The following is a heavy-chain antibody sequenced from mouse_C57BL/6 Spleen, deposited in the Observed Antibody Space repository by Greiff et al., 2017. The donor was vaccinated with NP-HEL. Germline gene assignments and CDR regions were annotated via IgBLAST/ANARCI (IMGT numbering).Heavy chain of an antibody. D-gene: IGHD1-1*01. Sequence: VQLQQSGPELVKPGASVKISCKASGYAFSSSWMNWVKQRPGKGLEWIGRIYPGDGDTNYNGKFKGKATLTADKSSSTAYMQLSSLTSEDSAVYFCVYGSSHWYFDVWGTGTTVTVSS. CDR1: GYAFSSSW. V-gene: IGHV1-82*01. CDR3: VYGSSHWYFDV. CDR2: IYPGDGDT. J-gene: IGHJ1*03.